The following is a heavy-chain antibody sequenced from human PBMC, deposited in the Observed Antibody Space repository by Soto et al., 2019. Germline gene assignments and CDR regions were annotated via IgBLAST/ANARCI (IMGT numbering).Heavy chain of an antibody. V-gene: IGHV1-46*01. J-gene: IGHJ4*02. CDR3: VRGTYSSGSRYYLDD. D-gene: IGHD2-8*02. CDR2: INPNGGTT. Sequence: GASVKVSCKASGYMFTYYYIHWVRQGPGQGLEWMGIINPNGGTTTYAQNFQGRVTMTRDTSTSTVYMELTSLTSGDTAIYYCVRGTYSSGSRYYLDDWGQGTRVTGSS. CDR1: GYMFTYYY.